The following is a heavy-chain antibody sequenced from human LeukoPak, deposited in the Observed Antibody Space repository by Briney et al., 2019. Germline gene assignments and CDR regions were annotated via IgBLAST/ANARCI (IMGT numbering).Heavy chain of an antibody. CDR1: GYSFTSYW. J-gene: IGHJ1*01. D-gene: IGHD2-15*01. Sequence: GESLKISCKGSGYSFTSYWIVWVRQMPGKGLEWMGIIYPGDFDTRYSPSFQGQVTISADKSITTAYLQWSSLKASDTAMYYCARLGGYCSGGSCYSFGYFQHWGQGTLVTVSS. CDR3: ARLGGYCSGGSCYSFGYFQH. V-gene: IGHV5-51*01. CDR2: IYPGDFDT.